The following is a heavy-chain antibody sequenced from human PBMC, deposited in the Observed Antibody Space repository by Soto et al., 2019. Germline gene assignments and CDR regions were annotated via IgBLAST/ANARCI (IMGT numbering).Heavy chain of an antibody. CDR1: GGTFSSYT. Sequence: SVKVSCKASGGTFSSYTISWVRQAPGQGLEWMGRIVPILGIANYAQKFQGRVTITADKSTSTAYMELSSLRSEDTAVYYCARGGRYYDILTGYYNDKNRYDPSAQRTSVPVS. CDR2: IVPILGIA. J-gene: IGHJ5*01. D-gene: IGHD3-9*01. V-gene: IGHV1-69*02. CDR3: ARGGRYYDILTGYYNDKNRYDP.